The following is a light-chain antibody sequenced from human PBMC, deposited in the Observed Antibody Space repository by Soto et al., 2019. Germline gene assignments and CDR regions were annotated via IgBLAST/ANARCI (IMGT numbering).Light chain of an antibody. V-gene: IGKV1-12*01. Sequence: DIQMTQSPSSVSASVGDRISITCRASQGISNWLAWYQQKPGRAPKLLIYTGSSLQSGVPSRFSGTGSGTDFTLTISSLQPEDVATYYCQQANSFPLTFGGGTKVEIK. CDR3: QQANSFPLT. CDR1: QGISNW. CDR2: TGS. J-gene: IGKJ4*01.